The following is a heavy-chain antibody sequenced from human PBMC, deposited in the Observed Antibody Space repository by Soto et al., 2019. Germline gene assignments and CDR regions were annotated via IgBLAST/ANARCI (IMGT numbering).Heavy chain of an antibody. CDR3: ARAQGRGYCSSTSCYDFDY. CDR1: GFTFSGYW. V-gene: IGHV3-7*01. Sequence: GGSLRLSCAASGFTFSGYWMSWVRQAPGKGLEWVANIKQDGSEKYYVDSVKGRFTISRDNAKNSLYLQMNSLRAEDTAVYYCARAQGRGYCSSTSCYDFDYWGQGTLVTVSS. J-gene: IGHJ4*02. CDR2: IKQDGSEK. D-gene: IGHD2-2*03.